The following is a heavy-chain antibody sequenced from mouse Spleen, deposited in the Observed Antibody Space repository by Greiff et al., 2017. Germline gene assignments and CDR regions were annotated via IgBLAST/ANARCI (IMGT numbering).Heavy chain of an antibody. J-gene: IGHJ2*01. CDR2: ISSGGSYT. Sequence: DVHLVESGGGLVKPGGSLKLSCAASGFTFSSYAMSWVRQTPEKRLEWVATISSGGSYTYYPDSVKGRFTISRDNAKNTLYLQMSSLRSEDTAMYYCARRGLLRDYFDYWGQGTTLTVSS. CDR1: GFTFSSYA. V-gene: IGHV5-9-3*01. CDR3: ARRGLLRDYFDY. D-gene: IGHD2-3*01.